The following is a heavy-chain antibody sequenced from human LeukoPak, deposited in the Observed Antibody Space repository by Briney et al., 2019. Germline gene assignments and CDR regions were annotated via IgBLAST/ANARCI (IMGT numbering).Heavy chain of an antibody. J-gene: IGHJ4*02. CDR2: VSSGSDYI. CDR1: GFNFSSYS. D-gene: IGHD5-18*01. CDR3: ARDSRGDTTMDQKFDY. Sequence: GGSLRLSCAASGFNFSSYSMNWVRQAPGKGLEWVSSVSSGSDYIYYADSVKGRFTISRDNAKNTVDLQMNSLRAEDTAVYYCARDSRGDTTMDQKFDYWGQGTLVTVSS. V-gene: IGHV3-21*01.